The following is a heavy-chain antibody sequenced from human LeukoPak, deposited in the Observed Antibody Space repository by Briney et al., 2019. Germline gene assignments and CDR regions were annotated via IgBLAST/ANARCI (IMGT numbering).Heavy chain of an antibody. CDR2: IGPGGGTT. CDR3: ARGAQLTDY. D-gene: IGHD6-13*01. Sequence: PGGSLRLSCAASGFTFYTYGMHWVRQAPGRGLEYVSGIGPGGGTTYYANSVKGRFTISRDNSKSMVYLQMGSLTADDMAVYYCARGAQLTDYWGQGTLVTVSS. CDR1: GFTFYTYG. V-gene: IGHV3-64*01. J-gene: IGHJ4*02.